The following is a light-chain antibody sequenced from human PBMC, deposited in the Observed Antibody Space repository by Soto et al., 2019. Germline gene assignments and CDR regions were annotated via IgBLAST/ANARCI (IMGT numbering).Light chain of an antibody. CDR1: QSVSSN. V-gene: IGKV3-15*01. J-gene: IGKJ4*01. CDR3: QQYNNWPPLT. Sequence: EIVMTQSPATLSVSPGARATLSCTTSQSVSSNLAWYQQKPGQAPRLLIYGVSTRATGIPARFSGSGSGTEFTLTISSLQSEDFAVYYCQQYNNWPPLTFGGGTKVDI. CDR2: GVS.